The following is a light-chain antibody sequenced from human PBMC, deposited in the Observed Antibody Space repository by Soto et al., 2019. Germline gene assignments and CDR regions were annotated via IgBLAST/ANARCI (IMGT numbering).Light chain of an antibody. Sequence: EIVLTQSPGTLSLSPGERATLSCRASETVAGSYLAWYQQKPGQAPRLLIHGASTRATGIADRFSGSGSGTDFTLTTRGLEPEDFAVYFCQQYDISPFTFGRGTKVDL. J-gene: IGKJ3*01. CDR3: QQYDISPFT. CDR2: GAS. V-gene: IGKV3-20*01. CDR1: ETVAGSY.